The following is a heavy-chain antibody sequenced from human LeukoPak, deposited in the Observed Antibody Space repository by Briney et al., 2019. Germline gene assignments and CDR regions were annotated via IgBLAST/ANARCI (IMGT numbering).Heavy chain of an antibody. V-gene: IGHV1-2*02. J-gene: IGHJ6*03. Sequence: GASVKVSCKASGYTFTDYYINWVRQAPGQGPEWLGWMKANSGGANYAQKFQGRVTMTRDTSTSTAYMELSGLKSGDTAVYYCGRAGYGNYVFYYYMDVWGNGTTVTVSS. CDR3: GRAGYGNYVFYYYMDV. CDR2: MKANSGGA. CDR1: GYTFTDYY. D-gene: IGHD3-10*02.